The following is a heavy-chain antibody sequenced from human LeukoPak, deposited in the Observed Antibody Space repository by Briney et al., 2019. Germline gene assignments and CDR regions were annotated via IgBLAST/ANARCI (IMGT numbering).Heavy chain of an antibody. CDR3: ARDHGYAFDY. J-gene: IGHJ4*02. V-gene: IGHV3-48*02. Sequence: GGSLRLSCVASGFIFSYYSMNWVRQAPGKGLAGVSYINSISGEIWYADSVKGRFTISRDDAKNSLYLQMNSLRDEDTAVYYCARDHGYAFDYWGQGTLVTVSS. CDR2: INSISGEI. CDR1: GFIFSYYS. D-gene: IGHD5-12*01.